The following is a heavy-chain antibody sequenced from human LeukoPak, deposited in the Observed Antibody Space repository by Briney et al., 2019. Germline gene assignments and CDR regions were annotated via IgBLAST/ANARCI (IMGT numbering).Heavy chain of an antibody. CDR1: GFTFSSYA. CDR2: ISGSGGST. J-gene: IGHJ6*02. V-gene: IGHV3-23*01. CDR3: ARDIPYYYDSSGYSYGMDV. D-gene: IGHD3-22*01. Sequence: GGSLRLSCAASGFTFSSYAMSWVRQAPGKGLEWVSGISGSGGSTYYADSVKGRFTISRDNSKNTLYLQMNSLRAEDTAVYYCARDIPYYYDSSGYSYGMDVWGQGTTVTVSS.